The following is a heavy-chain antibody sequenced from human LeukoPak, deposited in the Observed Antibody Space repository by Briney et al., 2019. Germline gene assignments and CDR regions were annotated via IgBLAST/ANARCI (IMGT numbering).Heavy chain of an antibody. D-gene: IGHD6-19*01. V-gene: IGHV3-23*01. CDR3: ARDQSSGCDY. CDR2: ISSTGGTT. Sequence: PGGSLRLSCAASGFTFSDYGMSWVRQAPGKGLEWVSSISSTGGTTYYADSVKGRFTISRDNSKNTLFLQLNSLRAEDTAVYYCARDQSSGCDYWGQGTLVTVSS. J-gene: IGHJ4*02. CDR1: GFTFSDYG.